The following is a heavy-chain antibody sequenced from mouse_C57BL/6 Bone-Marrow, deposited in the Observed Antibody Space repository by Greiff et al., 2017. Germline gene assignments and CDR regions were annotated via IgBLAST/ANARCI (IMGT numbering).Heavy chain of an antibody. V-gene: IGHV2-2*01. CDR1: GFSLTSYG. Sequence: QVQLKQSGPGLVQPSQSLSITCTVSGFSLTSYGVHWVRQSPGKGLEWLGVIWSGGSTDYNAAFISRLSISKDNSKSQVFFKMNSLQADDTAIYYCARNSFITTVVPFAYWGQGTLVTVSA. CDR3: ARNSFITTVVPFAY. J-gene: IGHJ3*01. CDR2: IWSGGST. D-gene: IGHD1-1*01.